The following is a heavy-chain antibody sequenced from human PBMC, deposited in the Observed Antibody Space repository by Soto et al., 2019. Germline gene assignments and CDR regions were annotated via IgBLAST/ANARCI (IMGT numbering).Heavy chain of an antibody. CDR3: ARGVAGAGTFDY. CDR1: GGSFSGYY. V-gene: IGHV4-34*01. CDR2: INHSGST. D-gene: IGHD6-19*01. Sequence: QVQLQQWGAGLLKPSETLSLTCAVYGGSFSGYYWSWIRQPPGKGLEWIGEINHSGSTNYNPSLKSRVTISVDTSKNQFSLKLSSVTAADTAVYYCARGVAGAGTFDYWGQGTLVTVSS. J-gene: IGHJ4*02.